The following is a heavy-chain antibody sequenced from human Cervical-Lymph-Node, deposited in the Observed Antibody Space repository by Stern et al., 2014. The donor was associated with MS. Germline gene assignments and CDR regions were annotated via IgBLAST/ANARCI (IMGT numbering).Heavy chain of an antibody. V-gene: IGHV4-61*01. CDR3: ARGTLFSGIDF. J-gene: IGHJ4*02. Sequence: QVQLQESGPGLVKPSETLSLTCSVTDASVNSGTFYWSWIRQSPGKGLEWIGCLYHSGSTSYNPSLESRVSILADTSKNQFSLKLRSVTAADTAVYYCARGTLFSGIDFWGRGTLVSVFS. CDR1: DASVNSGTFY. CDR2: LYHSGST.